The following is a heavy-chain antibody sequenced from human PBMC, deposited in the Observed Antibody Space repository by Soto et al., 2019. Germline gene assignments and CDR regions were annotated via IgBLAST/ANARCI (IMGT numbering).Heavy chain of an antibody. V-gene: IGHV3-23*01. CDR1: GFTFSSYA. CDR2: ISGSGGST. J-gene: IGHJ4*02. Sequence: QPGGSLRLSCAASGFTFSSYAMSWVRQAPGKGLEWVSAISGSGGSTYYADSVKGRFTISRDNSKNTLYLQMNSLRAEDTAVYYCAKDPRRFYVRSLGGFDYWGQGTLVTVSS. D-gene: IGHD1-26*01. CDR3: AKDPRRFYVRSLGGFDY.